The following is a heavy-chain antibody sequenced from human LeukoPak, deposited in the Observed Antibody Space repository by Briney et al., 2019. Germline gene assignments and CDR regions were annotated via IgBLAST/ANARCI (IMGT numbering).Heavy chain of an antibody. CDR3: ARDRGSSIVGSDFDS. CDR2: ISAYNGNT. CDR1: GYTFTSYG. J-gene: IGHJ4*02. Sequence: ASVKVSCKASGYTFTSYGISWVRQAPGQGLEWMGWISAYNGNTNYAQKLQGRVTMTTDTSTSTAYMELRSLRSDDTAVYYCARDRGSSIVGSDFDSWGQGTLVTVSS. V-gene: IGHV1-18*01. D-gene: IGHD1-26*01.